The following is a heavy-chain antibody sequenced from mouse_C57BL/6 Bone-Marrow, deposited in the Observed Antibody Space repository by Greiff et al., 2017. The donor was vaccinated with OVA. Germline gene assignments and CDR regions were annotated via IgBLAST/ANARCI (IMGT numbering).Heavy chain of an antibody. CDR3: ARRTWFAY. CDR1: GFTFSSYG. J-gene: IGHJ3*01. Sequence: EVMLVESGGDLVKPGGSLKLSCAASGFTFSSYGMSWVRQTPDKRLEWVATISSGGSYTSYPDSVKGRFTISRDNAKNTLYLQMRSLKSEDTAMYYCARRTWFAYWGQGTLVTVSA. CDR2: ISSGGSYT. V-gene: IGHV5-6*02.